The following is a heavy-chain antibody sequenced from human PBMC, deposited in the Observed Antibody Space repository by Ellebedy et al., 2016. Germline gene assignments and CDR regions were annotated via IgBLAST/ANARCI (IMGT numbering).Heavy chain of an antibody. J-gene: IGHJ6*02. CDR1: GFTLSNYP. Sequence: GGSLRLSCVVSGFTLSNYPMNWVRQAPGKGLEWVSYTSGSPNIYYTDSVKGRFTISRDNAKNSFCLQMNNLRDEDTAVYYCARDGRRGYDMDVWGQGTTVTVSS. CDR3: ARDGRRGYDMDV. CDR2: TSGSPNI. V-gene: IGHV3-48*02.